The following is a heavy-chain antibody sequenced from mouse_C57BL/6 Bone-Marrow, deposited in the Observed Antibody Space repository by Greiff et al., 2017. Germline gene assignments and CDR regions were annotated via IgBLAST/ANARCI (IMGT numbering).Heavy chain of an antibody. CDR2: IYPGDGDT. D-gene: IGHD2-2*01. V-gene: IGHV1-82*01. CDR1: GYAFSSSW. CDR3: TRLNGYYVDY. J-gene: IGHJ2*01. Sequence: QVQLQQSGPELVKPGASVKISCKASGYAFSSSWMNWVKQRPGKGLEWIGRIYPGDGDTNYNGKFKGKAILTADKSSSTAYMQLRSLTSEDSAVYYCTRLNGYYVDYWGQGTTLTVSS.